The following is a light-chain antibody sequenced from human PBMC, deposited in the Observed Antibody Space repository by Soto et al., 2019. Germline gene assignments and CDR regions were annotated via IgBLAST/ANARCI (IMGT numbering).Light chain of an antibody. V-gene: IGLV2-14*03. CDR2: DVS. CDR1: ISDVGGYNY. Sequence: QSALTQPASVSGSPGQSITISCTGTISDVGGYNYVSWYQQHPGKAPKLMIFDVSNWPSGVSNRFSGSKSGYTASLTISGLQAEDEADYYCSSYTSSSTDVFGTGTKVTVL. J-gene: IGLJ1*01. CDR3: SSYTSSSTDV.